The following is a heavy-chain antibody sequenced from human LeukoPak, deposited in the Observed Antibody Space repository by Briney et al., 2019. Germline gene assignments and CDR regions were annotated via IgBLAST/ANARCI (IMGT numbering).Heavy chain of an antibody. CDR2: ISSDGTGT. J-gene: IGHJ4*02. CDR3: ARGGTWAFYY. CDR1: GFTFSGSS. D-gene: IGHD3-16*01. V-gene: IGHV3-74*01. Sequence: PGGSLRLSCAASGFTFSGSSMHWVRQAPGKGLVWVSRISSDGTGTSYADSVKGRFNISRDNAKNTLYLQMNSLRVEDTAVYYCARGGTWAFYYWGQGALVTVSA.